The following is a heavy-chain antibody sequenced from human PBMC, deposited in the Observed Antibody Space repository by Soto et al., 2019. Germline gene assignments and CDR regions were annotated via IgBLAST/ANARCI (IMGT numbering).Heavy chain of an antibody. CDR2: ISGRGDET. CDR3: AKEYYYDSSFDY. J-gene: IGHJ4*02. D-gene: IGHD3-22*01. V-gene: IGHV3-23*01. CDR1: GITFNNYA. Sequence: GGSLRLSCAASGITFNNYAVCWVRHAPGKGLEWVSGISGRGDETYYADSVKGRFTISSDNSKNTVYLQMNSLRAEDTAVYLCAKEYYYDSSFDYWGQGALVTVSS.